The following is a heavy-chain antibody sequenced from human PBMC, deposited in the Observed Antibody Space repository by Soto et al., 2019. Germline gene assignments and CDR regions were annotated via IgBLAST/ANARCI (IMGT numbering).Heavy chain of an antibody. V-gene: IGHV1-8*01. J-gene: IGHJ5*02. D-gene: IGHD3-16*01. CDR2: MNPNSGNT. CDR1: GYTFTSYD. CDR3: ASVRGFSYGGQFDP. Sequence: ASVKVSCKASGYTFTSYDTNWVRQATGQGLEWMGWMNPNSGNTGYAQKFQGRVTMTRNTSISTAYMELSSLRSEDTAVYYCASVRGFSYGGQFDPWGQGTLVTVSS.